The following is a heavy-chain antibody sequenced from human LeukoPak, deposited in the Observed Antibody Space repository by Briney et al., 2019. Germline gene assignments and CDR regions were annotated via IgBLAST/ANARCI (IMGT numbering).Heavy chain of an antibody. CDR2: IKQDGGQK. V-gene: IGHV3-7*04. CDR3: ARLRATQTYDY. Sequence: GGCLRLSCAASTFTLSTYWMSWVRQAPGKGLEWVANIKQDGGQKYYLDSVKGRFTVSRDNAKNSLYLQMNSLSAEDTAVYYCARLRATQTYDYWGQGTLVTASS. J-gene: IGHJ4*02. CDR1: TFTLSTYW.